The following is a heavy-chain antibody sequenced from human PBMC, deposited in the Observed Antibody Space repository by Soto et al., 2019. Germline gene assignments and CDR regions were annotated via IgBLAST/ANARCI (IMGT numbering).Heavy chain of an antibody. V-gene: IGHV3-48*03. J-gene: IGHJ4*02. Sequence: EVQLVESGGGLVQPGGSLRLSCAASGFTFSSYEMNWVRQAPGKGLEWVSYISSSGSTIYYADSVKGRFTISSDNAKNSLYLQMNGLRAEDTAVYYCARVLKLVVGVPRPPDYWGQGTLVTVSS. CDR2: ISSSGSTI. CDR1: GFTFSSYE. CDR3: ARVLKLVVGVPRPPDY. D-gene: IGHD3-3*01.